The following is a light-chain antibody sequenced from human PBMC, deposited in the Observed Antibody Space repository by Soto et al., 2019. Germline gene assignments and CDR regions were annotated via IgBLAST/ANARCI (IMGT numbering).Light chain of an antibody. CDR2: GAS. CDR1: QSVSSN. V-gene: IGKV3-15*01. J-gene: IGKJ1*01. Sequence: EIVSTPSPATLSVSPGARATLSGRASQSVSSNLAWYQQKTGQDPRLLIYGASTRATGIPARFSGSGSGTEFTLTIRSLQYEEFAVYYCKQYNNWHRTFGQGTKVDIK. CDR3: KQYNNWHRT.